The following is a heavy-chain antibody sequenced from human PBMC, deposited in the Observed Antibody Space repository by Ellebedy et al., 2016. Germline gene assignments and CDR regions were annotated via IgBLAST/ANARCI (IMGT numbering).Heavy chain of an antibody. Sequence: GESLKISCKGSGYSFNTYWIGWVRQMPGKGLEWMGIIYPGDSDTKYSPSFQGQVTISIDKSIRIAYLQWSSLKASDTAIYYCASPITVPGPKFFDYWGQGTLVTVSS. V-gene: IGHV5-51*01. CDR1: GYSFNTYW. CDR3: ASPITVPGPKFFDY. J-gene: IGHJ4*02. CDR2: IYPGDSDT. D-gene: IGHD6-19*01.